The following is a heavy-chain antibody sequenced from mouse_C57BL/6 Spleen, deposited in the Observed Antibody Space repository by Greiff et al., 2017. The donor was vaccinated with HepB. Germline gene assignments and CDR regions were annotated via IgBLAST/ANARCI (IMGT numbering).Heavy chain of an antibody. J-gene: IGHJ1*03. V-gene: IGHV1-64*01. CDR2: IHPNSGST. CDR3: ARDDGYSYWYFDV. D-gene: IGHD2-3*01. Sequence: QVQLKQPGAELVKPGASVKLSCKASGYTFTSYWMHWVKQRPGQGLEWIGMIHPNSGSTNYNEKFKSKATLTVDKSSSTAYMQLSSLTSEDSAVYYCARDDGYSYWYFDVWGTGTTVTVSS. CDR1: GYTFTSYW.